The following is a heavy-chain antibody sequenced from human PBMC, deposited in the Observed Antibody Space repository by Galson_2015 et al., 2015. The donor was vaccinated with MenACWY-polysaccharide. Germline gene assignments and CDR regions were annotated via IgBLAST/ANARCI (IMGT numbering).Heavy chain of an antibody. J-gene: IGHJ6*02. Sequence: TLSLTCTVSGGSISSGSYYWSWIRQPAGKGLEWIGRIYTSGGTNYNPSLKSRITISKDTSKNQLSLELSSVTAADTAVFYCARDRQLLFHIYYYYALDVWGQGTTVTVSS. CDR1: GGSISSGSYY. D-gene: IGHD1-26*01. CDR2: IYTSGGT. CDR3: ARDRQLLFHIYYYYALDV. V-gene: IGHV4-61*02.